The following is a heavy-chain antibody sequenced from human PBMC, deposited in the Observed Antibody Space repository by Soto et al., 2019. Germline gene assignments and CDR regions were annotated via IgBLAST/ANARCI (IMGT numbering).Heavy chain of an antibody. D-gene: IGHD1-7*01. CDR1: GYTFTGYY. CDR2: TNPNSGGT. V-gene: IGHV1-2*02. J-gene: IGHJ6*02. Sequence: GASVKGSCKASGYTFTGYYMHWVRQAPGQGLEWMGWTNPNSGGTNYAQKFQGRVTMTGDTSISTAYMELSRLRSDDTAVYYCAREGNWNYGPTCCMDVSGPGPTVTVSS. CDR3: AREGNWNYGPTCCMDV.